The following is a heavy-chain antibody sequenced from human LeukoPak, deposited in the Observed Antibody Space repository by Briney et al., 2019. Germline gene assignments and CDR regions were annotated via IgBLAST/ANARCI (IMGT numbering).Heavy chain of an antibody. Sequence: PGGSLRLSCAASGFTFSSYAMSWVRQAPGKGLEWVAVISYDGSNKYYADSVKGRFTISRDNSKNTLYLQMNSLRAEDTAVYYCARGQLWTVTPTYYYYYYGMDVWGQGTTVTVSS. J-gene: IGHJ6*02. CDR3: ARGQLWTVTPTYYYYYYGMDV. D-gene: IGHD5-18*01. CDR2: ISYDGSNK. CDR1: GFTFSSYA. V-gene: IGHV3-30-3*01.